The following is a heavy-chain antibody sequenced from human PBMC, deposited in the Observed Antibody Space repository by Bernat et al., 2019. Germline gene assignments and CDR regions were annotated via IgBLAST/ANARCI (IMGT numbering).Heavy chain of an antibody. CDR3: ARDPGVVVVAATNAFDI. CDR1: GFTFSSYG. D-gene: IGHD2-15*01. CDR2: IWYDGSNK. Sequence: QVQLVESGGGVVQPGRSLRLSCAASGFTFSSYGMHWVRQAPGKGLEWVAVIWYDGSNKYYADSVKGRFTISRDNSKNTLYLQMNSLRAEDTTVDYCARDPGVVVVAATNAFDIWGQGTMVTVSS. J-gene: IGHJ3*02. V-gene: IGHV3-33*01.